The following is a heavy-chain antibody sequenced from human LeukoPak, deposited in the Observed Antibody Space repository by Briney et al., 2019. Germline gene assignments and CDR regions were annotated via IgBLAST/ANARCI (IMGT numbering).Heavy chain of an antibody. CDR1: RYTFTSYD. CDR3: ARGRIEYRGYEPDMYV. CDR2: MNPNSGNT. D-gene: IGHD5-12*01. V-gene: IGHV1-8*01. Sequence: GASVKVSCKASRYTFTSYDINWVRQATGQGLEWMGWMNPNSGNTGYAQKFQGRVTMTRNTSISTAYMELSSLRSEDTAVYYCARGRIEYRGYEPDMYVWGKGTTVTVSS. J-gene: IGHJ6*03.